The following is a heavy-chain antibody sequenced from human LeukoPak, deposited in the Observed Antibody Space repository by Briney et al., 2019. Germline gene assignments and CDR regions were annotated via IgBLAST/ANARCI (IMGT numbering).Heavy chain of an antibody. CDR1: GFTFSSYE. CDR2: ISNSSNYI. Sequence: GGSLRLSCAASGFTFSSYEMNWVRQAPGKGLEWVSFISNSSNYIYYADSVKGRFTISRDDAKNSLYLQMNSLRAEDTAVYYCARGGDDYYGSGSYLKWGQGTLVTVSS. CDR3: ARGGDDYYGSGSYLK. V-gene: IGHV3-21*01. J-gene: IGHJ1*01. D-gene: IGHD3-10*01.